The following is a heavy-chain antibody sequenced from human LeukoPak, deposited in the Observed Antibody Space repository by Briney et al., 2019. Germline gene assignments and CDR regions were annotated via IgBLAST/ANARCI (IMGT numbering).Heavy chain of an antibody. D-gene: IGHD3-3*01. J-gene: IGHJ6*02. CDR1: GGSFSGYY. V-gene: IGHV4-34*01. CDR3: ARAAYYDFWSGTAPSPYYYYGMDV. Sequence: PSETLSLTCAVYGGSFSGYYWSWIRQPPGKGLEWIGEINHSGSTNYNPSLKSRVTISVDTSKNQFSLKLSSVTAADTAVYYCARAAYYDFWSGTAPSPYYYYGMDVWGQGTTVTVSS. CDR2: INHSGST.